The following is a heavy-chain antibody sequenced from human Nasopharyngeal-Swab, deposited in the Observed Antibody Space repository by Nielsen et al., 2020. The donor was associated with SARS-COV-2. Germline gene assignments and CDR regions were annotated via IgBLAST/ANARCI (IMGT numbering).Heavy chain of an antibody. Sequence: SETLSLTCAVYGGSFSGYYWSGIRQPPGKGLEWIGEINHSGSTNYNPSLKSRVTISVDTSKNQFSLKLSSVTAADTAVYYCARGEDSSSSTHSIRYYYYGMDVWGLGTTVTVSS. CDR1: GGSFSGYY. V-gene: IGHV4-34*01. CDR3: ARGEDSSSSTHSIRYYYYGMDV. J-gene: IGHJ6*02. CDR2: INHSGST. D-gene: IGHD6-6*01.